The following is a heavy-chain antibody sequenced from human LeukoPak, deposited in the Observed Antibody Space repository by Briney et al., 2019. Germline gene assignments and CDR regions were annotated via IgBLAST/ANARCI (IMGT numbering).Heavy chain of an antibody. V-gene: IGHV3-7*01. CDR3: TQNLVAAAGDH. D-gene: IGHD6-13*01. CDR2: IKPDGSVG. Sequence: PGGSLRLSCAASGFTFSSYWMTWVRQAPGKGLEWVANIKPDGSVGYYVDSVRSRFIISRDNAGNSLYLQMNSLRVEDTAVYYCTQNLVAAAGDHWGQGTLLIVSS. J-gene: IGHJ4*02. CDR1: GFTFSSYW.